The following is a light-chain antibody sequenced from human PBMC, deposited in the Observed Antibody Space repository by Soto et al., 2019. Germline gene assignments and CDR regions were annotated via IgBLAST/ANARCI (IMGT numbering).Light chain of an antibody. Sequence: DIQMTQSPSTLSASVGDRVTTTCRASQSISSWLAWYQQKPGKAPKLLIYDASSLESGVPSRFSGSGSGTEFTLTISSLQPDDFATYYCQQYNSYSMYTFGQGTKVDIK. V-gene: IGKV1-5*01. CDR3: QQYNSYSMYT. CDR2: DAS. CDR1: QSISSW. J-gene: IGKJ2*01.